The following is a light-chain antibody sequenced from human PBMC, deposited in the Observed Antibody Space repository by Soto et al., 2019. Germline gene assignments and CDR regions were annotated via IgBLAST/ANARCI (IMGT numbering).Light chain of an antibody. CDR2: AAS. CDR3: QQSYSTPRIT. CDR1: QSISSY. V-gene: IGKV1-39*01. J-gene: IGKJ5*01. Sequence: DIHMTQSASSLSASVGYRVTITCRASQSISSYLNWYQQKPGKAPKLMIYAASSLQSGVPSRFSGSGSGTDFTLTISSLQPEDFATYYCQQSYSTPRITFGQGTRLEIK.